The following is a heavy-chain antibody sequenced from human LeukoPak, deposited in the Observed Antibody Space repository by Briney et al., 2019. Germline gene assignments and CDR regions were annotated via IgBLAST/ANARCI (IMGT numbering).Heavy chain of an antibody. D-gene: IGHD3-16*02. V-gene: IGHV1-69*06. CDR3: ARDNNDYVWGSYRYGFDP. CDR2: IIPFFGRA. CDR1: GYTFTNYD. Sequence: ASVKVSCKTSGYTFTNYDINWVRQAPGQGLEWMGGIIPFFGRADYAQKFQGRVTITADKSTSTAYMDLTSLKSEDTAVYYCARDNNDYVWGSYRYGFDPWGQGTLVTVSS. J-gene: IGHJ5*02.